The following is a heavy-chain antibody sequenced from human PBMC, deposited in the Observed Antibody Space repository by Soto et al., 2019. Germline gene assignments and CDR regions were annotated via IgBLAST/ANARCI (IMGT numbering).Heavy chain of an antibody. CDR3: ARVALNYYYYMDV. J-gene: IGHJ6*03. V-gene: IGHV3-11*01. CDR1: GFTFSDYY. CDR2: ISSSGSTI. D-gene: IGHD5-12*01. Sequence: GGSLRLSCAASGFTFSDYYMSWIRQAPGKGLEWVSYISSSGSTIYYADSVKGRFTISRDNAKNSLYLQMNSLRAEDTAVYYCARVALNYYYYMDVWGKGTTVTVSS.